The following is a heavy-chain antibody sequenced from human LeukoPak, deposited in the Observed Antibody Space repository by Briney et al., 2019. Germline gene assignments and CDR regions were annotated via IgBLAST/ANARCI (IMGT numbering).Heavy chain of an antibody. V-gene: IGHV3-23*01. CDR1: GFTFSSYA. D-gene: IGHD6-13*01. CDR2: ISGSGGST. Sequence: GGSLRLSCAASGFTFSSYAMSWVRQAPGKGLEWVSAISGSGGSTYYADSVKGRFTISRDNAKNSLYLQMNSLRAEDTALYYCAKDLGIAAAELYYYGMDVWGQGTTVTVSS. CDR3: AKDLGIAAAELYYYGMDV. J-gene: IGHJ6*02.